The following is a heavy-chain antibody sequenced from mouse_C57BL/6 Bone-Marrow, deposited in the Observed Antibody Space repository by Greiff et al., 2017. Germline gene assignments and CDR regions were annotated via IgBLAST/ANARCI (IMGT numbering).Heavy chain of an antibody. CDR3: ARQIYYGGFAY. CDR1: GFTFSSYT. CDR2: ISGGGGNT. Sequence: EVKLMESGGGLVKPGGSLKLSCAASGFTFSSYTMSWVSQTPEKRLEWVATISGGGGNTYYPDSVKGRFTLSRDNAKNTLYLQMSSLGSEDTALYYCARQIYYGGFAYWGQGTLVTVSA. D-gene: IGHD1-1*01. V-gene: IGHV5-9*01. J-gene: IGHJ3*01.